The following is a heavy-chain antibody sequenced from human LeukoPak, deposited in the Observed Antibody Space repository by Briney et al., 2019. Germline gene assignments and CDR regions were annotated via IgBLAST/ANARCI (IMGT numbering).Heavy chain of an antibody. CDR2: IYHSGST. CDR1: GYSISSGYY. D-gene: IGHD5-24*01. V-gene: IGHV4-38-2*02. CDR3: ARDGYNYETFDY. Sequence: PSETLSLTCTVSGYSISSGYYWGWIRQPPGKGLEWIGSIYHSGSTYYNPSLKSRVTISVDTSKNQFSLKLSSVTAADTAVYYCARDGYNYETFDYWGQGTLVTVSS. J-gene: IGHJ4*02.